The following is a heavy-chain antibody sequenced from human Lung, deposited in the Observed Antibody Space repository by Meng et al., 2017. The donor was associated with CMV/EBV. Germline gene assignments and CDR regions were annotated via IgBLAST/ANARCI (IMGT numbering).Heavy chain of an antibody. Sequence: SETXSLTCTVSGGSISSYYWSWIRQPPGKGLEWIGYIYYSGSTNYNPSLKSRVTISVDTSKNQFSLKLSSVTAADTAVYYCARDGPAVAPKWAQGTLVTVSS. D-gene: IGHD6-19*01. J-gene: IGHJ4*02. V-gene: IGHV4-59*01. CDR3: ARDGPAVAPK. CDR1: GGSISSYY. CDR2: IYYSGST.